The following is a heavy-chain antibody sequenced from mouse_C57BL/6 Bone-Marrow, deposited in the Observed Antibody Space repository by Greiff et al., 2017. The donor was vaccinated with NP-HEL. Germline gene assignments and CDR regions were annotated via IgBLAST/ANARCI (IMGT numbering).Heavy chain of an antibody. CDR3: ARRAITTAPYYAMDY. D-gene: IGHD1-1*01. CDR2: IYPGDGDT. V-gene: IGHV1-82*01. J-gene: IGHJ4*01. CDR1: GYAFSSSW. Sequence: QVQLKESGPELVKPGASVKISCKASGYAFSSSWMNWVKQRPGKGLEWIGRIYPGDGDTNYNGKFKGKATLTADKSSSTAYMQLSSLTSEDSAVYFCARRAITTAPYYAMDYWGQGTSVTVSS.